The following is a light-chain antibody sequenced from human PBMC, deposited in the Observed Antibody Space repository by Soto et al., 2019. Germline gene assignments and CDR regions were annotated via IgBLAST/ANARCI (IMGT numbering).Light chain of an antibody. CDR2: DTS. V-gene: IGKV3-20*01. CDR3: QPYGISIT. Sequence: KRSPPTLSVKPGKGVTLSCRASQGIGDTLAWYQHKPGQTPRLLIYDTSTRATGVPDRFSGSGSGTDFTLSISRLEPEDFAVFYCQPYGISITFGQGTRLEIK. J-gene: IGKJ5*01. CDR1: QGIGDT.